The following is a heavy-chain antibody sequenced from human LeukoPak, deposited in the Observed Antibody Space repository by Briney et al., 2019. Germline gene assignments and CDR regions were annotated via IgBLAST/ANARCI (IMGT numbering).Heavy chain of an antibody. D-gene: IGHD1/OR15-1a*01. CDR3: ARSGTTGSRWFDP. V-gene: IGHV5-51*01. J-gene: IGHJ5*02. Sequence: PGESLKISCKGSGYSFTNYWIAWVRQTPGIGLEWMGSIYPSDSDARYSPSFQGQVTISADKSISTAYLQWSSLKASDTAIYYCARSGTTGSRWFDPWGQGTLVTVSS. CDR2: IYPSDSDA. CDR1: GYSFTNYW.